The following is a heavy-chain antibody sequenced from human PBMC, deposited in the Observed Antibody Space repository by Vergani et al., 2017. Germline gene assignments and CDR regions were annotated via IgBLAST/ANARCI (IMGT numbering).Heavy chain of an antibody. J-gene: IGHJ5*02. Sequence: QLQLQESGPGLVKPSETLSLTCTVPGGSITYGAFYWGWIRQSPGKGLEGIGSIYYSENKFYNPSPGSRVTLSIDTTKNQFSRKLKSVTAADTAVYYCARCFRDEGMIYGGTVENWFDPWGQGTLVTVSS. CDR1: GGSITYGAFY. CDR2: IYYSENK. CDR3: ARCFRDEGMIYGGTVENWFDP. V-gene: IGHV4-39*01. D-gene: IGHD3-22*01.